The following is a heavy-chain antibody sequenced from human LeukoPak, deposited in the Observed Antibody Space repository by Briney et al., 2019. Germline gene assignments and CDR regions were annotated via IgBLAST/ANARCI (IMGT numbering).Heavy chain of an antibody. Sequence: SETLSLTCAVYGGSFSGYYWSWIRQPPGKGLEWIGEINHSGSTNYNPSLKSRVTISVDTSKNQFPLKLSSVTAADTAVYYCARFRSSSWYNWFDPWGQGTLVTVSS. V-gene: IGHV4-34*01. D-gene: IGHD6-13*01. CDR2: INHSGST. CDR1: GGSFSGYY. J-gene: IGHJ5*02. CDR3: ARFRSSSWYNWFDP.